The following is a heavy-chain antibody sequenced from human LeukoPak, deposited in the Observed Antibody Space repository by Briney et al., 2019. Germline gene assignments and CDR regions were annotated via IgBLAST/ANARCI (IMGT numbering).Heavy chain of an antibody. J-gene: IGHJ4*02. Sequence: PGGSLRLSCAASGFTFSSYGMHWVRQAPGKGLEWVAVIWYDGSNKYYADSVKGRFTISRDNSKNTLYLQMNSLRAEDTAVYYCAATHVDYYDSSGYYQFDYWGQGTLVTVSS. V-gene: IGHV3-33*01. CDR2: IWYDGSNK. CDR1: GFTFSSYG. D-gene: IGHD3-22*01. CDR3: AATHVDYYDSSGYYQFDY.